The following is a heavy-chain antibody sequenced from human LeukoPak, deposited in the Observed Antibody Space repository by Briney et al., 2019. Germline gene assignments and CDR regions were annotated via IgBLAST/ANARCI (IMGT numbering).Heavy chain of an antibody. CDR3: AREMYGDYYYYGMDV. CDR2: ISSSGSTI. D-gene: IGHD4-17*01. CDR1: GFTFSDYY. V-gene: IGHV3-11*01. J-gene: IGHJ6*02. Sequence: GGSLRLSCAASGFTFSDYYMSSIRQAPGKGLEWVSYISSSGSTIYYADSVKGRFTISRDNAKNSLYLQMNSLRAEDTAVYYCAREMYGDYYYYGMDVWGQGTTVTVSS.